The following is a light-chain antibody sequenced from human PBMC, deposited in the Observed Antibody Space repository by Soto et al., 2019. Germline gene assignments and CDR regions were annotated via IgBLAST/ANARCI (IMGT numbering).Light chain of an antibody. J-gene: IGKJ1*01. Sequence: IQMTQSPSTLSASVVDRVTITGRASQDIGTGLAWYQQKPGKAPNLLIDKACTLKSGVPSMFICSGSGTEFTLTISSPQHDEFATYYCQHQTSYSEAFAQGTKVDIK. CDR1: QDIGTG. CDR3: QHQTSYSEA. CDR2: KAC. V-gene: IGKV1-5*03.